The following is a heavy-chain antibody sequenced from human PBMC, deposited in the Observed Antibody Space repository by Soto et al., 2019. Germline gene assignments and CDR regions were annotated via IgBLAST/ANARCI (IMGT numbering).Heavy chain of an antibody. CDR3: ARTNYDSSGYYGVRYYYGMDV. CDR2: IYYSGST. V-gene: IGHV4-31*03. J-gene: IGHJ6*02. D-gene: IGHD3-22*01. Sequence: TLSLTCTVSGGSISSGGYYWSWIRQHPGKGLEWIGYIYYSGSTYYNPSLKSRVTISVDTSKNQFSLKLSSVTAADTAVYYCARTNYDSSGYYGVRYYYGMDVWGQGTTVTVSS. CDR1: GGSISSGGYY.